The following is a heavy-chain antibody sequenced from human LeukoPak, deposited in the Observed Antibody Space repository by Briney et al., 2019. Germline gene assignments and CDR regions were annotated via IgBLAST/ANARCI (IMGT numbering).Heavy chain of an antibody. CDR2: IIPIFGTA. CDR3: ARDEPRVAAAAPSHFDY. Sequence: SVKVSCKASGGTFSSYAISWVRQAPGQGLEWMGGIIPIFGTANYAQKFRGRVTITADESTSTAYMELSSLRSEDTAVYYCARDEPRVAAAAPSHFDYWGQGTLVTVSS. J-gene: IGHJ4*02. V-gene: IGHV1-69*01. CDR1: GGTFSSYA. D-gene: IGHD6-13*01.